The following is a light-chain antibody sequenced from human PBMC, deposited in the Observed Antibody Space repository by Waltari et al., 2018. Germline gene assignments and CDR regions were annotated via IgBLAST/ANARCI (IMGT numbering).Light chain of an antibody. CDR3: LQHNSYPYT. Sequence: DIQMTQSPSSLSASVGDRVTITCRASHGIGNSLGGYQQKPGKAPKRLIYDASSLQSGVPSRFSGSGSGTEFTLTISSLQPEDFATYSCLQHNSYPYTFGQGTKLELK. J-gene: IGKJ2*01. CDR1: HGIGNS. V-gene: IGKV1-17*01. CDR2: DAS.